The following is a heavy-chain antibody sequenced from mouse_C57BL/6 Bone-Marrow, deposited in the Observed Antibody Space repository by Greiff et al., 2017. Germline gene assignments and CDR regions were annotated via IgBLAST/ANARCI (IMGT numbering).Heavy chain of an antibody. J-gene: IGHJ4*01. V-gene: IGHV2-6-1*01. CDR3: ARHDGSSYYAMDY. Sequence: QVQGVESGPGLVAPSQSLSITCTVSGFSLTSYGVHWVRQPPGKGLEWLVVIWSDGSTTYNSALKSRLSISKDNSKSQVFLKMNSLQTDDTAMYYCARHDGSSYYAMDYWGQGTSVTVSS. CDR1: GFSLTSYG. CDR2: IWSDGST. D-gene: IGHD1-1*01.